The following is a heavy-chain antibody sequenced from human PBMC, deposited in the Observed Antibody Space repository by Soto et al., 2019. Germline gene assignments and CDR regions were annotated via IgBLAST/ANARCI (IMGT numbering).Heavy chain of an antibody. CDR1: GFTFSSYA. CDR3: AKLSGGFSSDYYGMDV. J-gene: IGHJ6*02. CDR2: ISGSGGST. V-gene: IGHV3-23*01. Sequence: PGGSLRLSCAASGFTFSSYAMSWVRQAPGKGLEWVSAISGSGGSTYYADSVKGRFTISRDNSKNTLYLQMNSLRAEDTAVYYCAKLSGGFSSDYYGMDVWGQGTTVTVSS. D-gene: IGHD3-16*01.